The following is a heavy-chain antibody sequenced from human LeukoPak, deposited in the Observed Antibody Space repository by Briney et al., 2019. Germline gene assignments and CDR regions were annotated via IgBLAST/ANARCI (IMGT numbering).Heavy chain of an antibody. Sequence: GESLKISCKGSGYSFTSYWIGWVRQMPGKGLEWMGIIYPGDSDTRYSPSFQGQVTISADKSISTAYLQWSSLKASDTAMYYCARQATMVRGVITHFDYWGQGTLVTVSS. CDR1: GYSFTSYW. CDR2: IYPGDSDT. J-gene: IGHJ4*02. V-gene: IGHV5-51*01. D-gene: IGHD3-10*01. CDR3: ARQATMVRGVITHFDY.